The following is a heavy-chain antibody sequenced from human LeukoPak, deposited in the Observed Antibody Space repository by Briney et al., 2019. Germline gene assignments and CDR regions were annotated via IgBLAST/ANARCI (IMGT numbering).Heavy chain of an antibody. Sequence: LRLSCAASGFTFSRYALHWVRQLPGKGLEWIGYIYYSGSTYYNPSLKSRVTISVDTSKNQFSLMLSSVTAADTAVYYCARVAYTSGWYWFDPWGQGTLVTVSS. CDR1: GFTFSRYALH. CDR3: ARVAYTSGWYWFDP. V-gene: IGHV4-31*02. D-gene: IGHD6-19*01. J-gene: IGHJ5*02. CDR2: IYYSGST.